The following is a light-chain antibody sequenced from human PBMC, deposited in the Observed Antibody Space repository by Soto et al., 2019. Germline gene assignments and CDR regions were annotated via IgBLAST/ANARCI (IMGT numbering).Light chain of an antibody. CDR1: SGSVSTSYY. V-gene: IGLV8-61*01. J-gene: IGLJ3*02. CDR3: VLYMGSGIWV. Sequence: QTVVTQEPSFSVSPGRTVTLTCGLSSGSVSTSYYPRWYQQTPGQAPRTLIYSTNTRSSGVPDRFSGSILGNKAALTITGAQADDESAYYCVLYMGSGIWVFGGGTKVTVL. CDR2: STN.